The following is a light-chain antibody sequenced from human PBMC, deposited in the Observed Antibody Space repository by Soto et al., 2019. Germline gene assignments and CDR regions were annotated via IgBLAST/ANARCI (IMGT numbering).Light chain of an antibody. CDR3: QQYNNWPLT. CDR2: GES. J-gene: IGKJ4*01. Sequence: IVMTQAPVTLSLSPGERATLSCRASQTVRSHLAWFQQKPGQAPMLLIYGESPRATGVPARFSGSGSGTEFTLIISSLQSKDFAVYYCQQYNNWPLTFGGGTKVDIK. CDR1: QTVRSH. V-gene: IGKV3-15*01.